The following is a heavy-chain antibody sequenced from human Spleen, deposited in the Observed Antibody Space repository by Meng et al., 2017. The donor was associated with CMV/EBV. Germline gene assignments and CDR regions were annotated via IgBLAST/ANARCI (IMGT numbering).Heavy chain of an antibody. D-gene: IGHD2-21*02. CDR3: ARVTQALDY. Sequence: ASVKVSCKASGYTFTSYGISWVRQAPGQGLEWMGWINPNSGDTNYAQNFQGRVTMTRDTSISTAYMELSRLRSDDTAVYYCARVTQALDYWGQGTLVTVSS. V-gene: IGHV1-2*02. CDR2: INPNSGDT. CDR1: GYTFTSYG. J-gene: IGHJ4*02.